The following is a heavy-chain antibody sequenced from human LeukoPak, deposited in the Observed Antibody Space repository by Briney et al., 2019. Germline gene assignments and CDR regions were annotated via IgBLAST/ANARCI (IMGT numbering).Heavy chain of an antibody. V-gene: IGHV3-23*01. Sequence: GGSLRLSCAASGFTFSSYAMNWVRQAPGKGLEWVSSISGSGSRTYYGDSVKGRFTVSRDNSNNTLFLHMNSLRAEDTAVYYCAKAPMTVVTNNWFDPWGQGTLVTVSS. CDR2: ISGSGSRT. D-gene: IGHD2-21*02. CDR1: GFTFSSYA. CDR3: AKAPMTVVTNNWFDP. J-gene: IGHJ5*02.